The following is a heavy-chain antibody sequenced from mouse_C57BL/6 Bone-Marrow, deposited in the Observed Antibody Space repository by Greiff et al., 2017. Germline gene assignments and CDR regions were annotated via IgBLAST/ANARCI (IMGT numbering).Heavy chain of an antibody. CDR1: GFTFSSYA. J-gene: IGHJ4*01. V-gene: IGHV5-4*01. CDR2: ISDGGSYT. Sequence: DVKLVESGGGLVKPGGSPKLSCAASGFTFSSYAMSWVRQTPEKRLEWVATISDGGSYTYYPDNVKGRFTISRDNAKNNLYLQMSHLKSEDTAMYYWARDWERYAMDYWGQGTSVTVSS. CDR3: ARDWERYAMDY. D-gene: IGHD4-1*01.